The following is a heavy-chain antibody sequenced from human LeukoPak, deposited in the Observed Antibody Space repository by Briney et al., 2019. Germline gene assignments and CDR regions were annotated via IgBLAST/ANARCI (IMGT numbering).Heavy chain of an antibody. Sequence: PGGSLRLSCAASGFTFSRSWMYWVRQAPGKGLEWVANIKEDGSETHYVDSAKGRFTVSRDNAKNTLFLQVDSLRVEDTAIYYCSYSLNFWGQGTLVTDSS. V-gene: IGHV3-7*01. D-gene: IGHD2-21*01. CDR1: GFTFSRSW. J-gene: IGHJ4*02. CDR2: IKEDGSET. CDR3: SYSLNF.